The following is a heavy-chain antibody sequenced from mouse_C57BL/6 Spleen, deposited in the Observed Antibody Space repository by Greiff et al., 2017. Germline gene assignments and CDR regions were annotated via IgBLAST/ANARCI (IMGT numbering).Heavy chain of an antibody. J-gene: IGHJ2*01. CDR2: ISYDGSN. Sequence: EVKLVESGPGLVKPSQSLSLTCSVTGYSITSGYYWNWIRQFPGNKLEWMGYISYDGSNNYNPSLKNRISITRDTSKNQFFLKLNSVTTEDTATYYCARGDYYGSSSLDYWGQGTTLTVSS. CDR3: ARGDYYGSSSLDY. CDR1: GYSITSGYY. D-gene: IGHD1-1*01. V-gene: IGHV3-6*01.